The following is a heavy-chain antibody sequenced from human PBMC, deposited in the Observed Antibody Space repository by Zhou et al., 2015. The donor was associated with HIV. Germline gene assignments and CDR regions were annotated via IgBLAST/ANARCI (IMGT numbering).Heavy chain of an antibody. J-gene: IGHJ2*01. D-gene: IGHD3-3*01. V-gene: IGHV1-69*01. CDR2: IIPISATA. CDR3: ARGVRPLEWVPLDL. CDR1: GGTFNSFA. Sequence: QVQLVQSGAEVKKPGSSVKVSCKASGGTFNSFAISWVRQAPGQGPEWMGGIIPISATANYAQKFQGRVTITADESTSTAYMELSLRSEDTAMYYCARGVRPLEWVPLDLWGRGTLVTVSS.